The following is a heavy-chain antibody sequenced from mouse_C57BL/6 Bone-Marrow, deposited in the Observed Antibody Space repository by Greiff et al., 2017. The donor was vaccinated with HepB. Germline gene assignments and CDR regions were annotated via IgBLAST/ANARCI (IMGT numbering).Heavy chain of an antibody. D-gene: IGHD1-1*01. V-gene: IGHV1-15*01. CDR2: IDPETGGT. CDR3: TRRGFFYYCSSYGAMDY. J-gene: IGHJ4*01. CDR1: GYTFTDYE. Sequence: QVQLQQSGAELVRPGASVTLSCKASGYTFTDYEMHWVKQTPVHGLEWIGAIDPETGGTAYNQKFKGKAILTADKSSSTAYMELRSLTSEDSAVYYCTRRGFFYYCSSYGAMDYWGQGTSVTVSS.